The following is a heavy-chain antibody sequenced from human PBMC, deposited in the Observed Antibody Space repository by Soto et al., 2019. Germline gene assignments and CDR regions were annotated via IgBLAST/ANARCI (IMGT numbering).Heavy chain of an antibody. Sequence: SGPTLVHPTEPLTLTCTVSGFSLSNARMGVSWIRQPPGKALEWLAHIFSNDEKSYSTSLKSRLTISKDTSKSQVVLTMTNMDPVDTATYYCARVIDSNRWYFDLWGRGTLVTVSS. D-gene: IGHD3-22*01. CDR1: GFSLSNARMG. CDR3: ARVIDSNRWYFDL. J-gene: IGHJ2*01. V-gene: IGHV2-26*01. CDR2: IFSNDEK.